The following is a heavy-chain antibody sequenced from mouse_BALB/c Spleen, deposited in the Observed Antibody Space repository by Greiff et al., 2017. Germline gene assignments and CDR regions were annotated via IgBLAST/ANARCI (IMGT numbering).Heavy chain of an antibody. CDR1: GFTFSSFG. CDR3: ARGVVASDFDY. CDR2: ISSGSSTI. Sequence: EVMLVESGGGLVQPGGSRKLSCAASGFTFSSFGMHWVRQAPEKGLEWVAYISSGSSTIYYADTVKGRFTISRDNPKNTLFLQMTSLRSEDTAMYDCARGVVASDFDYWGQGTTLTVSS. V-gene: IGHV5-17*02. D-gene: IGHD1-1*01. J-gene: IGHJ2*01.